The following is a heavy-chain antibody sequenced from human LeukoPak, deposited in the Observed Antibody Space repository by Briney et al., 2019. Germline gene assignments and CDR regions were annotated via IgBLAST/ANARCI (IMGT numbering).Heavy chain of an antibody. CDR1: GGSISGYY. Sequence: SETLSLTCTVPGGSISGYYWSWVRQPAGKGLEWIGRIYSSGSANYNPSLKSRVTMSVDTSNNQFSLKLTSVSAADTAVYYCAREYGDLDYWGQGTLVTVSS. J-gene: IGHJ4*02. CDR2: IYSSGSA. D-gene: IGHD4-17*01. V-gene: IGHV4-4*07. CDR3: AREYGDLDY.